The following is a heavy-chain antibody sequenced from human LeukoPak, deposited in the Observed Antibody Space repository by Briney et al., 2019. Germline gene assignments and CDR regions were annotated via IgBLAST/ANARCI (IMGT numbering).Heavy chain of an antibody. D-gene: IGHD3-10*01. CDR2: IYYSGST. CDR1: GGSISSSSYY. Sequence: PAETLSLTCTVSGGSISSSSYYWGWIRQPPGKGLEWIGSIYYSGSTYYNPSLKSRVTISVDTSKNQFSLRLSSVTASDTAVYYCARQYGSGSYYPPFDYWGEGTLVTVSS. V-gene: IGHV4-39*01. J-gene: IGHJ4*02. CDR3: ARQYGSGSYYPPFDY.